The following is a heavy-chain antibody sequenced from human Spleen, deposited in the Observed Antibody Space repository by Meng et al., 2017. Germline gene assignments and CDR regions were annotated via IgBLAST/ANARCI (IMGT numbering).Heavy chain of an antibody. Sequence: GESLKISCAASGFTLSSYAMHWVRQAPGKGPELVAVISYDGSNKYYGDSVKGRFTISRDNSKNTLYLHMISLRAEDTAVYYCARDGQDGGCSFGFDAFDLWGQGTMVTVSS. V-gene: IGHV3-30*01. CDR3: ARDGQDGGCSFGFDAFDL. CDR1: GFTLSSYA. CDR2: ISYDGSNK. D-gene: IGHD5-18*01. J-gene: IGHJ3*01.